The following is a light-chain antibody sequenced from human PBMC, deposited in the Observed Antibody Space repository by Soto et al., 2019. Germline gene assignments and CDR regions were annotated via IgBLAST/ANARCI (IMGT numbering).Light chain of an antibody. CDR1: QSISSY. V-gene: IGKV1-39*01. CDR3: KQSDSTPYT. Sequence: DIQMTQSPSSLSASVGVRFTITCRASQSISSYLNWYQQKPGKAPKLLIYDASSLLSGVPSRFSGSGSGTDFTLTIASLQPEDFSTYYCKQSDSTPYTVGQGTKVDI. J-gene: IGKJ2*01. CDR2: DAS.